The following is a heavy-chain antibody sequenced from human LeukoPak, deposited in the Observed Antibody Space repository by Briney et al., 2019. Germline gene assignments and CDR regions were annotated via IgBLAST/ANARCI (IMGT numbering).Heavy chain of an antibody. CDR3: ARAGYYYDSSGYYYVGVDY. CDR2: INPNSGGT. CDR1: GYTFTGYY. D-gene: IGHD3-22*01. V-gene: IGHV1-2*06. J-gene: IGHJ4*02. Sequence: ASVKVSCKASGYTFTGYYTHWVRQAPGQGLDWMGRINPNSGGTNYAQKFQGRVTMTRDTSISTAYMELSRLRSDDTAVYYCARAGYYYDSSGYYYVGVDYWGQGTLVTVSS.